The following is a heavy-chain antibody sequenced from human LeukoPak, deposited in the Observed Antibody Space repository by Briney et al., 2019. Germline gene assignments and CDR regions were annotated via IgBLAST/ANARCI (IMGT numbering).Heavy chain of an antibody. CDR3: ARSSGTYHFDY. CDR2: ISSSGTTI. Sequence: GRSLRLSCAASGFTFSTSGMHWVRRAPGKGLEWVSYISSSGTTIYYADSVKGRFTISRDNAKNSLFLQVNSLRAEDTAVYYCARSSGTYHFDYWGQGTLVTVSS. J-gene: IGHJ4*02. V-gene: IGHV3-48*04. CDR1: GFTFSTSG. D-gene: IGHD1-26*01.